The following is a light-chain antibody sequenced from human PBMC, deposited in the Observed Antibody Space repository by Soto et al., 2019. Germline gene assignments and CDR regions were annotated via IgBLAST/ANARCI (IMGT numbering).Light chain of an antibody. CDR2: GAS. CDR1: QSVSSSY. V-gene: IGKV3-20*01. Sequence: EIVLTQSPGTLSLSPGERATLSCRASQSVSSSYLAWYQQKPGQAPRLLIYGASGRATGIPDRFSGSGSGTDFTLTISRLDSEDFAVYYCQQYGSSPPVTFGQGTRLEIK. CDR3: QQYGSSPPVT. J-gene: IGKJ5*01.